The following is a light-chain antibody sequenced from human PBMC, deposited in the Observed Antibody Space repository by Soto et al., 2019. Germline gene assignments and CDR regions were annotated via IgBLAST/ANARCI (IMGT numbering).Light chain of an antibody. V-gene: IGKV3-11*01. CDR2: DAS. CDR1: PSVSSY. Sequence: EIVLTQSPATLSLSPGERATLSCRASPSVSSYLAWYQQKAGQAPRLLIYDASNRATGILARFSGSGSGTDCTLTISSLEPEVFAVYYCQQRSNWPWKFGQGTWVEIK. J-gene: IGKJ1*01. CDR3: QQRSNWPWK.